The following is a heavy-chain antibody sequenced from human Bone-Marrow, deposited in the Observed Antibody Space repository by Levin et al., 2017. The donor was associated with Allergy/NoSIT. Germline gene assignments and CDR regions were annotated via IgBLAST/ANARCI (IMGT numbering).Heavy chain of an antibody. Sequence: GESLKISCKSSGYSFSSYWIGWVRQMPGKGLEWMGIIYPGDSDTRYSQSFPGQVTISVDKTISTAYLQWSSLKASDTAMYYCARVGAVAGTSADYWGQGTLVTVSS. J-gene: IGHJ4*02. CDR2: IYPGDSDT. CDR3: ARVGAVAGTSADY. V-gene: IGHV5-51*01. CDR1: GYSFSSYW. D-gene: IGHD6-19*01.